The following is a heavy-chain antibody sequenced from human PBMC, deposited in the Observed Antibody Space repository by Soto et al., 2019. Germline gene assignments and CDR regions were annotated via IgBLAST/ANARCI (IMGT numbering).Heavy chain of an antibody. CDR3: APGPYGGDYFWFDP. Sequence: QITLKESGPTLVKPTQTLTLTCTFSGFSLSTSGVGVGWIRQPPGKALEWLALIYWDDDKRYSPSLKSRLTNPNDTSKNQVVLKMPTLDPVDTATYYCAPGPYGGDYFWFDPWGQGPLVTVSS. D-gene: IGHD4-17*01. CDR1: GFSLSTSGVG. CDR2: IYWDDDK. V-gene: IGHV2-5*02. J-gene: IGHJ5*02.